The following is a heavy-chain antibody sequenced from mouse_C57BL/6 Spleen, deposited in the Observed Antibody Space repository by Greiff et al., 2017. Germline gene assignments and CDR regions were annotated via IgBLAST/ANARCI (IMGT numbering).Heavy chain of an antibody. V-gene: IGHV1-77*01. D-gene: IGHD1-1*01. Sequence: VHLVESGAELVKPGASVKISCKASGYTFTDYYINWVKQRPGQGLEWIGKIGPGSGSTYYNEKFKGKATLTADKSSSTAYMQLSSLTSEDSAVYFCANYYGSSYEYFDVWGTGTTVTVSS. CDR3: ANYYGSSYEYFDV. CDR1: GYTFTDYY. CDR2: IGPGSGST. J-gene: IGHJ1*03.